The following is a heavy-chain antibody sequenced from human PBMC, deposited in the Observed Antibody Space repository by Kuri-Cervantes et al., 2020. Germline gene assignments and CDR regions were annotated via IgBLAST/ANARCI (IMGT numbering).Heavy chain of an antibody. V-gene: IGHV1-2*02. J-gene: IGHJ5*02. CDR2: INPNSGGT. D-gene: IGHD6-19*01. CDR1: GYTFTGYY. CDR3: ARERLAVAGLHGWFDP. Sequence: ASVKVSCKASGYTFTGYYMHWVRQAPGQGLEWMGWINPNSGGTNYAQKFQGRVTMTRDTSISTAYMELSRLRSDDTAVYYCARERLAVAGLHGWFDPWGQGTLVTV.